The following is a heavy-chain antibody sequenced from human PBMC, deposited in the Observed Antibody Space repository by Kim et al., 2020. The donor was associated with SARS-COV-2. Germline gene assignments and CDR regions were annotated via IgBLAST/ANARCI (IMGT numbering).Heavy chain of an antibody. V-gene: IGHV4-39*01. D-gene: IGHD4-17*01. J-gene: IGHJ4*02. CDR1: GGSISSSSYY. Sequence: SETLSLTCTVSGGSISSSSYYWGWIRQPPGKGLEWIGSIYYSGSTYYNPSLKSRVTISVDTSKNQFSLKLSSVTAADTAVYYCASPLRTLDYWGQGTLVTVSS. CDR3: ASPLRTLDY. CDR2: IYYSGST.